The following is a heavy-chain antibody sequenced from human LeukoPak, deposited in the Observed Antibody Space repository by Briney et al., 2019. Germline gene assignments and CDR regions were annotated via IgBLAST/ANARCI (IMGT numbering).Heavy chain of an antibody. CDR2: ISWNSGSI. CDR3: ARQSNSGYDFDAFDI. Sequence: PGGSLRLSCAASGFTFDDYAMHWVRQAPGKGLEWVSGISWNSGSIGYADSVKGRFTISRDNAKNSLYLQMNSLRDEDTAVYYCARQSNSGYDFDAFDIWGQGTMVTVSS. CDR1: GFTFDDYA. J-gene: IGHJ3*02. D-gene: IGHD5-12*01. V-gene: IGHV3-9*01.